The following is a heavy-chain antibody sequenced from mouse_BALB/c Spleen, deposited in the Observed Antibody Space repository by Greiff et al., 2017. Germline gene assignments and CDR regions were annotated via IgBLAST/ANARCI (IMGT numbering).Heavy chain of an antibody. CDR1: GFTFSDYY. Sequence: EVQLVESGGGLVKPGGSLKLSCAASGFTFSDYYMYWVRQTPEKRLEWVATISDGGSYTYYPDSVKGRFTISRDNAKNNLYLQMSSLKSEDTAMYYCARGANAMDYWGQGTSVTVSS. CDR3: ARGANAMDY. CDR2: ISDGGSYT. J-gene: IGHJ4*01. V-gene: IGHV5-4*02.